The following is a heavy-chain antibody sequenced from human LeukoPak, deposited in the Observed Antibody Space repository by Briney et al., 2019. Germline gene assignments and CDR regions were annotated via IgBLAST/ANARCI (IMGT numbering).Heavy chain of an antibody. D-gene: IGHD2/OR15-2a*01. CDR3: VSFYEAY. CDR2: INSDGSWT. Sequence: GGSLRLSCAASGNYWMHWVRQAPGKGLVWVSHINSDGSWTSYADSVKGRFTISKDNARNTVYLQMNNLRAEDTAVYYCVSFYEAYWGRGTLVTVSS. CDR1: GNYW. V-gene: IGHV3-74*01. J-gene: IGHJ4*02.